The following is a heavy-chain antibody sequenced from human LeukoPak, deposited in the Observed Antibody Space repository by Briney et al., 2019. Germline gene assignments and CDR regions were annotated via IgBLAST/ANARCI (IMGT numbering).Heavy chain of an antibody. CDR1: GGSFSGYY. V-gene: IGHV4-34*01. CDR2: INHSGST. J-gene: IGHJ4*02. D-gene: IGHD3-10*01. Sequence: PSETLSLTCAVYGGSFSGYYWSWIRQPPGEGLEWIGEINHSGSTNYNPSLKSRVTISVDTSKNQFSLKLSSVTAADTAVYYCAISVRGVMGDYWGQGTLVTVSS. CDR3: AISVRGVMGDY.